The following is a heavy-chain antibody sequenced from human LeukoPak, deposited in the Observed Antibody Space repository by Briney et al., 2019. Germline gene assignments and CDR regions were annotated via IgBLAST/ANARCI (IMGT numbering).Heavy chain of an antibody. Sequence: GASVEVSCKASGYTFISYYIHWVRQAPGQGLEWMGMINPSGGSTSYAQKFQGRVTMTRDTSTSTVYMELSSLRSEDTAVYYCARVPGTGYYDYWGQGTLVTVSS. CDR2: INPSGGST. D-gene: IGHD3/OR15-3a*01. J-gene: IGHJ4*02. CDR3: ARVPGTGYYDY. CDR1: GYTFISYY. V-gene: IGHV1-46*01.